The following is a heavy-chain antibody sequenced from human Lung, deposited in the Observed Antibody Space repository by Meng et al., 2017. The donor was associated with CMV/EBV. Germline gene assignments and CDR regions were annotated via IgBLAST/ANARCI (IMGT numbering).Heavy chain of an antibody. CDR3: AKDQGGSSYHDS. V-gene: IGHV4-39*07. J-gene: IGHJ4*02. CDR1: GGSISSSSFF. CDR2: IYYTGST. D-gene: IGHD6-13*01. Sequence: LQLQESSPGLVMASEPLSLTCTVSGGSISSSSFFWGWIRQAPGKGLEWIASIYYTGSTYYNPSLKSRVTISLDASKNQFSLKLSSVTAADTAVYYCAKDQGGSSYHDSWGQVTLVTVSS.